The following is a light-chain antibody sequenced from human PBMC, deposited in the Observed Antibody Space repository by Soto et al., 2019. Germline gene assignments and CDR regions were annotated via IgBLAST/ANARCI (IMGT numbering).Light chain of an antibody. CDR2: NND. J-gene: IGLJ2*01. CDR1: TSNIVSNT. Sequence: QPVLTQPPSASGTPGQRVTISSSGSTSNIVSNTVNWYQQLPVTAPKLLIYNNDQRPSGVPDRFSGSKSGTSSSLAISGLQSEDEADYYCAAWDDSLNGVVFGGGTKLTVL. V-gene: IGLV1-44*01. CDR3: AAWDDSLNGVV.